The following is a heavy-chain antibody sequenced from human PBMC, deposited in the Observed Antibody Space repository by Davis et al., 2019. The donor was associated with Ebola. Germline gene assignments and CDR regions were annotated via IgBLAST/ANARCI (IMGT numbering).Heavy chain of an antibody. CDR2: IYYSGST. Sequence: SETLSLTCTVSGGSISSSSYYWGWIRQPPGKGLEWIGSIYYSGSTYYNPSLKSRVTISVDTSKNQFSLKLSSVTAADTAVYYCARRRGYCSSTSCHYGMDVWGQGTTVTVSS. CDR3: ARRRGYCSSTSCHYGMDV. CDR1: GGSISSSSYY. V-gene: IGHV4-39*01. J-gene: IGHJ6*02. D-gene: IGHD2-2*01.